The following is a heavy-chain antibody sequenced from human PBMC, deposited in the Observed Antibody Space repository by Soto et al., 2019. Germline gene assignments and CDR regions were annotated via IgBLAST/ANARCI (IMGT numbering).Heavy chain of an antibody. D-gene: IGHD3-10*01. CDR3: ARMVRGSNIDYYHYMDV. Sequence: QVQLVQSGAEVKKPGASEKVSCKASGYSFTSHGISWVRQAPGQGLEWMAWISASNGDTNYAQKFQGRVTVTTDTSTSTGYMELRSLRSEDTAVYYCARMVRGSNIDYYHYMDVWGKGTTVTVSS. CDR1: GYSFTSHG. V-gene: IGHV1-18*01. CDR2: ISASNGDT. J-gene: IGHJ6*03.